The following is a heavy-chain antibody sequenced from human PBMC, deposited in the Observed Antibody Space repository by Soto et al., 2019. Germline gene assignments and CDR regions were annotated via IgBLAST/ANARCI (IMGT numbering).Heavy chain of an antibody. CDR3: AIGDYGGNYYYFDY. D-gene: IGHD4-17*01. V-gene: IGHV1-24*01. CDR2: FDPEDGET. CDR1: GYTLTELS. Sequence: VKVSCKVSGYTLTELSMHWVRQAPGKGLEWMGGFDPEDGETIYAQKFQGRVTMTEDTSTDTAYMELSSLRSEDTAVYYCAIGDYGGNYYYFDYWGQGTLVTVSS. J-gene: IGHJ4*02.